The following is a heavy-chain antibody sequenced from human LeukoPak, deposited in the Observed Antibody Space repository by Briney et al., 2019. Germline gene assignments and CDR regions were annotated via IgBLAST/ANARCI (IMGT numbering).Heavy chain of an antibody. CDR3: AKGPRLNSGYHPDC. J-gene: IGHJ4*02. D-gene: IGHD3-22*01. CDR2: ITGSDDAT. CDR1: GFTFTGSA. V-gene: IGHV3-23*01. Sequence: GGSLSLXCAASGFTFTGSAMTWVRQAPGKGLEWVSTITGSDDATYYADSVKGRFTISRDFSKNTVHLLMHSLRVEDTAIYYCAKGPRLNSGYHPDCWGQGTLVTVSS.